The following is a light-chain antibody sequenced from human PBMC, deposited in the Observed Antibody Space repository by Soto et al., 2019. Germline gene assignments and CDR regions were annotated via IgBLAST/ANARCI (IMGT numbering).Light chain of an antibody. CDR3: QQYYRPWT. CDR2: WAS. CDR1: QSVLYSSNNKNY. V-gene: IGKV4-1*01. Sequence: IVMTQSPDSLAVSLGERATINCKSSQSVLYSSNNKNYLAWYQQKPGQPPKLLIYWASTRESGVPDRFSGSGFGTDFTLTISSLQAEDVAVYYCQQYYRPWTFGQGTKVEIK. J-gene: IGKJ1*01.